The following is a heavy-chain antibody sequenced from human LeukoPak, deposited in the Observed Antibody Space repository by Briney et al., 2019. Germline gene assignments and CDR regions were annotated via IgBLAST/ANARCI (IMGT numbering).Heavy chain of an antibody. CDR2: INSDGSST. J-gene: IGHJ2*01. D-gene: IGHD1-26*01. Sequence: GGSLRLSCAASGFAFSSYWMNWVRQAPGKGLVWVSRINSDGSSTSYADSVKGRFTISRDTAKNSLYLQMRSLTAEDTAVYYCARDVGIHWYFDLWGRGTPVTVSS. CDR1: GFAFSSYW. V-gene: IGHV3-74*01. CDR3: ARDVGIHWYFDL.